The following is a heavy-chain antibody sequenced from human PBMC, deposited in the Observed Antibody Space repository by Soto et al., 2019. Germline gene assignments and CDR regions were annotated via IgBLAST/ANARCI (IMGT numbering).Heavy chain of an antibody. CDR1: GYTFTSYG. V-gene: IGHV1-18*01. D-gene: IGHD3-22*01. J-gene: IGHJ4*02. Sequence: GASVKVSCKASGYTFTSYGISWVRQAPGQGLEWMGWISAYNGNTNYAQKLQGRVTMTTDTSTSTAYMELRSLRSDDTAVYYCARDRVEDSSGYYYVSDYWGQGTLVTVSS. CDR3: ARDRVEDSSGYYYVSDY. CDR2: ISAYNGNT.